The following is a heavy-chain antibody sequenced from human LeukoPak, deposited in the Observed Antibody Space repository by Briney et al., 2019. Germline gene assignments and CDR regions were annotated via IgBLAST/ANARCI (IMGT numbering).Heavy chain of an antibody. V-gene: IGHV4-34*01. CDR3: ARWGSSSWRFDWYFDL. CDR1: GGSFSGYY. CDR2: INHSGST. Sequence: SETLSLTCAVYGGSFSGYYWSWIRQPPGKGLEWIGEINHSGSTNYNPSLKSRVTISVDTSKNQFSLKLSSVTAADTAVYYCARWGSSSWRFDWYFDLWGRGTLVTVSS. D-gene: IGHD6-13*01. J-gene: IGHJ2*01.